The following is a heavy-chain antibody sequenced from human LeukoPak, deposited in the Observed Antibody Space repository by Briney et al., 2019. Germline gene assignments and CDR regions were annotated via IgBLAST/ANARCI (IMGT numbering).Heavy chain of an antibody. J-gene: IGHJ4*02. D-gene: IGHD4-17*01. CDR2: INPSGGST. CDR1: GYTFTSYY. V-gene: IGHV1-46*01. Sequence: VASVRVSCKASGYTFTSYYMHWVRQAPGQGLEWMGIINPSGGSTSYAQKFQGRVTITRDTSASTAYMELSSLRSEDMAVYYCARGYDYGDYEFDYWGQGTLVTVSS. CDR3: ARGYDYGDYEFDY.